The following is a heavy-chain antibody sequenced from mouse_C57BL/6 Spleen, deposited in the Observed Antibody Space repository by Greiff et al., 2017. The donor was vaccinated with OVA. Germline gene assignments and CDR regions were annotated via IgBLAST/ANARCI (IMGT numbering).Heavy chain of an antibody. V-gene: IGHV2-2*02. CDR2: IWSGGST. Sequence: VKLMESGPGLVQPSQSLSITCTVSGFSLTSYGVHWVRQSPGKGLEWLGVIWSGGSTDYNAAFISRLSISKDNSKIQVFFKMTSPQANDTAIYYCARREDAMYYWGQGTSVTVSS. CDR3: ARREDAMYY. J-gene: IGHJ4*01. CDR1: GFSLTSYG.